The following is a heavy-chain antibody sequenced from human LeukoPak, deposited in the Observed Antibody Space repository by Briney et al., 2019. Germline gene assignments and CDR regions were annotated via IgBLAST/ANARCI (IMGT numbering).Heavy chain of an antibody. J-gene: IGHJ4*02. V-gene: IGHV1-2*02. CDR1: GYTFTLYY. Sequence: ASVTVSCKASGYTFTLYYMHWVRQAPGQGLEWVGWINPNSGGTNYPQKFQGRVTMTRDTSISTAYMDLSRLRSDDTAVYYCARRVSVAGSFYFDYWGQGALVIVSS. D-gene: IGHD6-19*01. CDR3: ARRVSVAGSFYFDY. CDR2: INPNSGGT.